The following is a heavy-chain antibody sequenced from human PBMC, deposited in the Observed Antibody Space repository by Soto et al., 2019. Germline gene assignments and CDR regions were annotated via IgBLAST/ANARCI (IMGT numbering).Heavy chain of an antibody. CDR2: ISSNGGSK. D-gene: IGHD3-22*01. CDR3: AREKYYYDSSGYYYYFDY. V-gene: IGHV3-64*04. CDR1: XFTFSSXA. Sequence: PGXSLRXSXSAXXFTFSSXAXDWVRQAPGKGLEYVSAISSNGGSKYYADSVKGRFTISRDNSKNTLYLQMNSLRAGDTAVYYCAREKYYYDSSGYYYYFDYWGQGTLVTVSS. J-gene: IGHJ4*02.